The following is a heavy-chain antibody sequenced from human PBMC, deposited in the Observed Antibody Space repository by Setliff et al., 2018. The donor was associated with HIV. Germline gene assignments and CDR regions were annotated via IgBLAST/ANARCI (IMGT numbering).Heavy chain of an antibody. D-gene: IGHD1-20*01. Sequence: ASVKVSCKASGYTFTSYAIHWVRQAPGQSLEWMGWINAGYGNTKYSQKFQGRVTITRDASASTAYMELSSLRSEDTAVYYCATRLYPYDTGRQYNALGHFESWGQGTLVTV. CDR1: GYTFTSYA. J-gene: IGHJ4*02. V-gene: IGHV1-3*01. CDR3: ATRLYPYDTGRQYNALGHFES. CDR2: INAGYGNT.